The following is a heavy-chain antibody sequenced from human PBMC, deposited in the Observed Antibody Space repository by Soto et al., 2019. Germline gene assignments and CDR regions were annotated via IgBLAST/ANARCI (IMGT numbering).Heavy chain of an antibody. D-gene: IGHD6-19*01. V-gene: IGHV3-23*01. J-gene: IGHJ4*02. CDR2: LSGSGTST. Sequence: GGSLRLSCAASGFSFVNYAMNWVRHAPGKGLEWVSGLSGSGTSTYYADSVKGRFTISRDNSRDTLFLQMNSLTADDTAVYYCETATNNSGWFQPFDDWGQGA. CDR3: ETATNNSGWFQPFDD. CDR1: GFSFVNYA.